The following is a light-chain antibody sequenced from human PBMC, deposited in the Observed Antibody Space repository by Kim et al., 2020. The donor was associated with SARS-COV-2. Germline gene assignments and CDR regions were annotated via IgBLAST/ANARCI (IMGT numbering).Light chain of an antibody. CDR3: QQYDNWPLT. V-gene: IGKV3-15*01. Sequence: VSTGNTSTRSCRARRSVSSNLAWYQQRPGQALRLLIYGASTRATGIADRFSGSGSGTEFTLTISSLQSEDFAVYYCQQYDNWPLTFGGGTKVDIK. CDR2: GAS. J-gene: IGKJ4*01. CDR1: RSVSSN.